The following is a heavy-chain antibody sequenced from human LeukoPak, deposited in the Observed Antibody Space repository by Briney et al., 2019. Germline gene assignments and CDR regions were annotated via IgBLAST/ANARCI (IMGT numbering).Heavy chain of an antibody. V-gene: IGHV3-48*03. CDR1: GFTFSNYE. CDR2: ISSSGNTI. CDR3: AKDLHYGSADY. Sequence: GGSLRLSCAVSGFTFSNYEMNWVRQAPGKGLEWVSYISSSGNTIYYADSVQGRFIISRDNAKNSLYLQMNSLRAEDTAVYYCAKDLHYGSADYWGQGTLVTVSS. D-gene: IGHD3-10*01. J-gene: IGHJ4*02.